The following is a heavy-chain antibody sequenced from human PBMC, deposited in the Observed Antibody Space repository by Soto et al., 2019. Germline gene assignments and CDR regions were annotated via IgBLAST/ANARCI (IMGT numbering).Heavy chain of an antibody. J-gene: IGHJ4*02. V-gene: IGHV4-31*03. CDR2: IYYSGST. CDR3: ARATPGIAARLDY. CDR1: GGSISSGGYY. D-gene: IGHD6-6*01. Sequence: TLSLTCTVSGGSISSGGYYWSWIRQHPGKGLEWIGYIYYSGSTYYNPSLKSRVTISVDTSKNQFSLKLSSVTAADTAVYYWARATPGIAARLDYWGQGALVTVSS.